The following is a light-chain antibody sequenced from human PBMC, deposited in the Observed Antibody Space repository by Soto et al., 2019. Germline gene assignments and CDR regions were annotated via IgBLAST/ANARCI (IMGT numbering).Light chain of an antibody. CDR1: QSVSSSY. CDR2: GAS. V-gene: IGKV3-20*01. J-gene: IGKJ2*01. CDR3: QQYGSSPLYT. Sequence: EIVLTQSPGTLSLSPGERATLSCRASQSVSSSYLAWYQQKPGQAPRLLIYGASSRATGIPDRFSGSGSGTDFTLTIRRLEPEDFAVYYCQQYGSSPLYTFGQWTKLEIK.